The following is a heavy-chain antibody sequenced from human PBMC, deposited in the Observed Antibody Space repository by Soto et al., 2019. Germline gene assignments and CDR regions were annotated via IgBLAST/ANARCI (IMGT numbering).Heavy chain of an antibody. V-gene: IGHV4-4*02. CDR1: GGSISSNKW. CDR3: AGDDHIVVVPTSLGAIDV. D-gene: IGHD2-2*01. Sequence: SETLSLTCAVYGGSISSNKWWSWVRQPPGKGLEWIGEIYHSGSTNYNPSLKSRVTISLDKSKNQCSLKLTSVTAADSAVYYCAGDDHIVVVPTSLGAIDVWGQGTTVTASS. J-gene: IGHJ6*02. CDR2: IYHSGST.